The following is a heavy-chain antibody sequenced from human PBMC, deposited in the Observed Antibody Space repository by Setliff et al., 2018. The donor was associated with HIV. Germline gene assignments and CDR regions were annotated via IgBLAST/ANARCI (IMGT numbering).Heavy chain of an antibody. D-gene: IGHD6-19*01. CDR2: IYTSGST. CDR1: GGSISNYY. CDR3: ARVIAVAAHAFDI. V-gene: IGHV4-4*08. Sequence: SETLSLTCTVSGGSISNYYWSWIRQPPGKGLEWIGYIYTSGSTNYTPSLKRRVTISVDTSKNQFSLKLSSVTAADPAVYYGARVIAVAAHAFDIWCQGTMVTVSS. J-gene: IGHJ3*02.